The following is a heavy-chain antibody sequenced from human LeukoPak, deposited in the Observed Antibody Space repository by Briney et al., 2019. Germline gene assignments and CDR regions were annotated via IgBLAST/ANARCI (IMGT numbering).Heavy chain of an antibody. J-gene: IGHJ4*02. CDR2: IYYSGST. CDR1: GGSISSYY. V-gene: IGHV4-59*01. Sequence: SETLSLTCTVSGGSISSYYWSWIRQPPGKGLEWIGYIYYSGSTNYNPSLKSRVTISVDTSKNQFSLKLSSVTAADTAVYYCARGVFGNFDYWGQGTLVTVSP. D-gene: IGHD3-16*01. CDR3: ARGVFGNFDY.